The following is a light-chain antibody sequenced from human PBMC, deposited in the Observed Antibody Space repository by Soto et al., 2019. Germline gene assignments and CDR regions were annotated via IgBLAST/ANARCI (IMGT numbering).Light chain of an antibody. CDR1: QIVSSN. V-gene: IGKV3-15*01. J-gene: IGKJ2*01. CDR2: GAS. Sequence: EIVMTQSPAPLSVSPGERATLSCRASQIVSSNLAWYQQKPGQAPRLPIFGASTRATGIPARFSGSGSWTEFTLTISSLQSEDFAVYYCQQYNNWPRAFGQGTKLYI. CDR3: QQYNNWPRA.